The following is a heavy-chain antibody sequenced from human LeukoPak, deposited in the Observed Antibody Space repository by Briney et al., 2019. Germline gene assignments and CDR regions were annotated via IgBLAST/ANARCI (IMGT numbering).Heavy chain of an antibody. CDR3: ARDQRYYDFWSGSPYYYGMDV. V-gene: IGHV4-31*03. CDR1: GGSISSGGYY. D-gene: IGHD3-3*01. J-gene: IGHJ6*02. Sequence: SETLSLTCTVSGGSISSGGYYWSWIRQHPGKGLEWIGYIYYSGSTYYNPSLKSRVTISVDTSKNQFSLKLSSVTAADTAVYYCARDQRYYDFWSGSPYYYGMDVWGQGTTVTVSS. CDR2: IYYSGST.